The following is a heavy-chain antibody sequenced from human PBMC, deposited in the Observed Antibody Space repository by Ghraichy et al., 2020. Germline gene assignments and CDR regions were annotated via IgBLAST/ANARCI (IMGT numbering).Heavy chain of an antibody. J-gene: IGHJ5*02. D-gene: IGHD2-2*01. V-gene: IGHV4-31*03. Sequence: SETLSLTCTVSGVSIGSGGYFWNWIRQHPGKGLEWIGYIYHRGNTDFNPSLKSRITMSVDLSKNQFSLKLSSVTSADTAVYFCARGTFCSRTSCYATRPEGNWFDPWGQGNLGTVSP. CDR2: IYHRGNT. CDR3: ARGTFCSRTSCYATRPEGNWFDP. CDR1: GVSIGSGGYF.